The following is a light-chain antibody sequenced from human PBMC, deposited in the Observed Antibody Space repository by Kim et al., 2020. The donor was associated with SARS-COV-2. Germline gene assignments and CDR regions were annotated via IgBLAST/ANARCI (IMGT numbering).Light chain of an antibody. CDR2: GKN. J-gene: IGLJ1*01. CDR1: SSNIGAPYD. CDR3: QSYDNNVTAHV. V-gene: IGLV1-40*01. Sequence: QSVLTQPPSVSGAPGQRVTLSCTGTSSNIGAPYDVHWYQHLPGTVPRLLIYGKNRRPSGVPDRFSGSRSGASGSLAISGLQADDEADYFCQSYDNNVTAHVFGTGTKVTVL.